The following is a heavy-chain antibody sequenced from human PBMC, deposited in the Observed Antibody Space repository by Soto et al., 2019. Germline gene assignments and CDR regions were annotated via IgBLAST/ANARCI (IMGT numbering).Heavy chain of an antibody. V-gene: IGHV4-59*01. Sequence: SETLSLTCTVSGGSISSYYWSWIRQPPGKGLEWIGYIYYSGSTNYNPSLKSRVTISVDTSKNQFSLKLSSVTAADTAVYYCARANGAYTSNWFDPWGQGTLVTVS. CDR1: GGSISSYY. D-gene: IGHD4-17*01. CDR2: IYYSGST. CDR3: ARANGAYTSNWFDP. J-gene: IGHJ5*02.